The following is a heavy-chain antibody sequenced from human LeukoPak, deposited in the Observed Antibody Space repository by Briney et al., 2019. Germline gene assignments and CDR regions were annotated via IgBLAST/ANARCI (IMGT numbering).Heavy chain of an antibody. CDR3: ARDNTGSSWYFDY. V-gene: IGHV4-38-2*02. CDR1: GYSISSGCY. Sequence: SETLSLTCAVSGYSISSGCYWGGTRPPPGKGREGIGRIYHSGNTYYNPSLKSRVTISVDTSKNQFSLKLSSVTAADTAVYYCARDNTGSSWYFDYWGQGTLVTVSS. CDR2: IYHSGNT. D-gene: IGHD6-13*01. J-gene: IGHJ4*02.